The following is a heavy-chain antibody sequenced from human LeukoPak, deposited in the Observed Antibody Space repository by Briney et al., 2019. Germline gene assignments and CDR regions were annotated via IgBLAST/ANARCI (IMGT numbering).Heavy chain of an antibody. CDR3: ARQDTAMVYYFDY. D-gene: IGHD5-18*01. CDR2: IYSGGST. CDR1: GFTVSSNY. J-gene: IGHJ4*02. V-gene: IGHV3-53*01. Sequence: GGSLRLSCAASGFTVSSNYMSWVRQAPGKGLEWVSVIYSGGSTHYADSVKGRFTISRDNSKNTLYLQMNSLRAEDTAVYYCARQDTAMVYYFDYWGQGTLVTVSS.